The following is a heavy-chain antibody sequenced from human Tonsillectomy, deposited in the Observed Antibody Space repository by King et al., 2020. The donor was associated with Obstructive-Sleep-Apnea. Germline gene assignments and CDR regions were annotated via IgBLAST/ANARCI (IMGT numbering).Heavy chain of an antibody. CDR1: GYTFTNYV. CDR3: ARSMVRGVYYFDY. CDR2: VNSGNGKT. D-gene: IGHD3-10*01. V-gene: IGHV1-3*01. Sequence: QLVQSGAEVKKPGASVKLSCKASGYTFTNYVVHWVRQAPGQSLEGMGWVNSGNGKTKYSEEFQDRVTITRDTSASTAYMELSGLTSKDTAVYYCARSMVRGVYYFDYWGQGTLVPVSS. J-gene: IGHJ4*02.